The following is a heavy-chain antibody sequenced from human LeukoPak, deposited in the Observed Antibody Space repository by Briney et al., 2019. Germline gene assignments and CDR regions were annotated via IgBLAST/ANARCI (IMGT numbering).Heavy chain of an antibody. D-gene: IGHD2/OR15-2a*01. CDR3: ARHLRNSFFDY. V-gene: IGHV4-59*08. Sequence: PSETLSLTCTVSGGSLSNYYWSWIRQPPGKRLEWIGYIYYSGSTSYYPSLESRVTISVDTSKTQFSLKLSSVTAADTAEYYCARHLRNSFFDYWGQGTLVTVSS. J-gene: IGHJ4*02. CDR1: GGSLSNYY. CDR2: IYYSGST.